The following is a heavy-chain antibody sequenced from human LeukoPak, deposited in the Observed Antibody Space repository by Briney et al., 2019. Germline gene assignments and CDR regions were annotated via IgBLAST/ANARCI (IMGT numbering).Heavy chain of an antibody. CDR1: GFTFSNYA. CDR2: LTGSGGST. CDR3: AKGTVGAISFDS. J-gene: IGHJ4*02. Sequence: GGSLRLSCAASGFTFSNYAMSWVRQAPGKGLQWVSTLTGSGGSTHYADSVKGRFTISRDNSKSTLYLQMNSLSAEDTAVYYCAKGTVGAISFDSWGQGTLVTVSS. D-gene: IGHD1-26*01. V-gene: IGHV3-23*01.